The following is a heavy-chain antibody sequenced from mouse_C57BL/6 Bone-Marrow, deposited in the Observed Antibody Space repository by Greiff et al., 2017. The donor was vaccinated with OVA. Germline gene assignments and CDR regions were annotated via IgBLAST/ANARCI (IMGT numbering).Heavy chain of an antibody. CDR1: GYAFSSYW. V-gene: IGHV1-80*01. D-gene: IGHD2-12*01. CDR3: ARGNYSYDPSWFAD. CDR2: IYPGDGDT. Sequence: QVQLQQSGAELVKPGASVKISCKASGYAFSSYWMNWVKQRPGKGLEWIGQIYPGDGDTNYNGKFKGKATLTADKSSSTAYMQLCSLTSEHSAVYFCARGNYSYDPSWFADWGQGTLVTVSA. J-gene: IGHJ3*01.